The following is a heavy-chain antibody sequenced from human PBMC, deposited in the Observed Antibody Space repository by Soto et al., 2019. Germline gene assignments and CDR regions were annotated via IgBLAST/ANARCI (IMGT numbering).Heavy chain of an antibody. CDR1: GYTFTSYG. D-gene: IGHD6-19*01. CDR2: ISAYNGNT. V-gene: IGHV1-18*01. Sequence: ASVKVSCKASGYTFTSYGIGWVRQAPGQGLEWMGWISAYNGNTNYAQKLQGRVTMTTDTSTSTAYMELRSLRSDDTAVYYCARANYRGIAVVWFDPWGQGTLVTVSS. J-gene: IGHJ5*02. CDR3: ARANYRGIAVVWFDP.